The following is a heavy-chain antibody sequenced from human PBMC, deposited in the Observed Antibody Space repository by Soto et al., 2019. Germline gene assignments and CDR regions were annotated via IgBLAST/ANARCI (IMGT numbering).Heavy chain of an antibody. CDR2: VRNKGNSYET. CDR1: GFTFSGSA. Sequence: EVQLVESGGGLVQPGGSLKLSCAASGFTFSGSAMHWVRQASGKGLEWVGRVRNKGNSYETVFAASVKGRFTISRDDSKNTVYLQMNSPTTEDTAVYYYTRLAAAGGIDYWGQGTLVTVSS. CDR3: TRLAAAGGIDY. V-gene: IGHV3-73*01. D-gene: IGHD6-13*01. J-gene: IGHJ4*02.